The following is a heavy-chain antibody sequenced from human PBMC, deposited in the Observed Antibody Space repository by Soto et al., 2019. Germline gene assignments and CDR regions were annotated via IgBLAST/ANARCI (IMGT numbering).Heavy chain of an antibody. V-gene: IGHV1-69*08. Sequence: QVPLVQSGAEVKKPGSSVKVSCEASGGTSTIYTITWVRQAPGQGLAWMGRIVPMLGITNYARNFQGRVTFTADTSTGTAYMELSSLRFEDTAMYYCATEKYGAGRVGVFYWGQVTQVTVAS. CDR2: IVPMLGIT. CDR1: GGTSTIYT. J-gene: IGHJ4*02. CDR3: ATEKYGAGRVGVFY. D-gene: IGHD1-26*01.